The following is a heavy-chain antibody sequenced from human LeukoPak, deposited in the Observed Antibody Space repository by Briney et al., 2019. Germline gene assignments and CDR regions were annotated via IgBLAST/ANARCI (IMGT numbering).Heavy chain of an antibody. CDR2: FDPEDGET. V-gene: IGHV1-24*01. CDR3: ATQQLVLEYYFDY. Sequence: ASVTVSCKVSGYTLTELSMHWVRQAPGKGLEWMGGFDPEDGETIYAQKFQGRVTMTEDTSTDTAYMELSSLRSEDTAVYYCATQQLVLEYYFDYWGQGTLVTVSS. J-gene: IGHJ4*02. CDR1: GYTLTELS. D-gene: IGHD6-13*01.